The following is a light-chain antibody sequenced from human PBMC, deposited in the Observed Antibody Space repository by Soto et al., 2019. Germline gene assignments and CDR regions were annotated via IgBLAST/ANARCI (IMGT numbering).Light chain of an antibody. J-gene: IGKJ5*01. Sequence: EIVLTQSPATLSLSPGERSILCCRASQSVAGSLAWYQQKPGQAPRLLIYDISPRAAAIPARFSGSGSGTDFTLTVSSLEPEDFALYYCQQRSNRITFGQATRLEI. CDR1: QSVAGS. CDR3: QQRSNRIT. CDR2: DIS. V-gene: IGKV3-11*01.